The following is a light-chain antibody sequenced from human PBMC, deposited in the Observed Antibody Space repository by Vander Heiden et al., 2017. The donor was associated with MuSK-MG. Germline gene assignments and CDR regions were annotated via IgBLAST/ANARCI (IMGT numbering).Light chain of an antibody. CDR2: EDS. Sequence: SYVLTQPPSVSVAPGQTARITCGGNNIGSKSVHWYQQKPGQAPVRGGWEDSDRPSGIPERFSGSNSGNTATLTISRVEAGDEGDYYCQVWDTSSDHDVFGSGTRVTVL. CDR1: NIGSKS. J-gene: IGLJ1*01. CDR3: QVWDTSSDHDV. V-gene: IGLV3-21*02.